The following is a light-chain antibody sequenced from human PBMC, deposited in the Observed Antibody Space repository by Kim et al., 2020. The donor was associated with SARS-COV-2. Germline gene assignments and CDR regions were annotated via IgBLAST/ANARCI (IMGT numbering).Light chain of an antibody. V-gene: IGLV3-21*04. Sequence: PGKTASITCGGNNIGSKSVPWYQQKPGQAPVLVIYYDSDRPSGIPERFSGSNSGNTATLTISRVEAGDEADYNCQVWDSSSDHPVFGGGTQLTVL. CDR2: YDS. CDR3: QVWDSSSDHPV. CDR1: NIGSKS. J-gene: IGLJ2*01.